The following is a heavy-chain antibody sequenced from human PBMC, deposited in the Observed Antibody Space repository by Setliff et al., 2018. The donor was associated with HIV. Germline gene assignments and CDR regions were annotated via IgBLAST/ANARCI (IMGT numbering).Heavy chain of an antibody. V-gene: IGHV3-7*01. D-gene: IGHD3-10*02. Sequence: PGGSLRLSCAASGFSFSTHYMAWVRQAPGKGLEWVANIKHDGSARYYVASVMDRFTISRDNARNSLVLQMNSLRDEDTALYNCAICAAGAYCRNYFATWGRGTLVTVSS. CDR2: IKHDGSAR. J-gene: IGHJ4*02. CDR3: AICAAGAYCRNYFAT. CDR1: GFSFSTHY.